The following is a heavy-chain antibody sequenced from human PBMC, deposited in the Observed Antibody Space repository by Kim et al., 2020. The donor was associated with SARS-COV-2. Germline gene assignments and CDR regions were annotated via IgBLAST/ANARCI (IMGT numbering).Heavy chain of an antibody. CDR2: IIPIFGTA. V-gene: IGHV1-69*13. CDR3: ARRYYDSSGYAYFDY. D-gene: IGHD3-22*01. CDR1: GGTFSSYA. J-gene: IGHJ4*02. Sequence: SVKVSCKASGGTFSSYAISWVRQAPGQGLEWMGGIIPIFGTANYAQKFQGRVTITADESTSTAYMELSSLSSEDTAVYYCARRYYDSSGYAYFDYWGQGTLVTVSS.